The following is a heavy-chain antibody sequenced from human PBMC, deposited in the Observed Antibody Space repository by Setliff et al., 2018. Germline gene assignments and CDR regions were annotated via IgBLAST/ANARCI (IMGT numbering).Heavy chain of an antibody. V-gene: IGHV4-38-2*01. CDR3: ARVGGLLVATMPFDY. CDR1: GYSISSGYY. CDR2: IFQSGIT. D-gene: IGHD5-12*01. J-gene: IGHJ4*02. Sequence: SETLSLTCGVSGYSISSGYYWGWIRQSPGKQLEWIGNIFQSGITFYNPSLKSRVTISLDPSQNQFSLKLRSVTAADTAVHFCARVGGLLVATMPFDYWGPGTLVTVSS.